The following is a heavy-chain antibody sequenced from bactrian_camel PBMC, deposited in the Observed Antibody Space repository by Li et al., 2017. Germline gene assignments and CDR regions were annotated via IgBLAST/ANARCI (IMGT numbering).Heavy chain of an antibody. D-gene: IGHD5*01. CDR1: PGYIIKNYC. J-gene: IGHJ4*01. V-gene: IGHV3S53*01. CDR2: IATDGST. Sequence: HVQLVESGGASVQAGGSLTLSCSVSPGYIIKNYCMGWFRQTPAAANREGLVSIATDGSTNYVDSVKGRFTISTDNTKDTVFLQMNSLQPEDTATYYCAADGLKRTSCRLDSPTYIDGYGHWGQGTQVTVS. CDR3: AADGLKRTSCRLDSPTYIDGYGH.